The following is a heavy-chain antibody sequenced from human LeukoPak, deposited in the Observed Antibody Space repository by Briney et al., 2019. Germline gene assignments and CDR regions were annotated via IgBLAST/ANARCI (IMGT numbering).Heavy chain of an antibody. CDR3: AKDFEYSSGWYRYCYYYGMDV. CDR2: ISGSGGST. CDR1: GFTFSSYA. D-gene: IGHD6-19*01. V-gene: IGHV3-23*01. Sequence: GGSLRLSCAASGFTFSSYAMSWVRQAPGKGLEWVSAISGSGGSTYYADSVKGRFTISRDNSKNTLYLQMNSLRAEDTAVYYCAKDFEYSSGWYRYCYYYGMDVWGQGTTVTVSS. J-gene: IGHJ6*02.